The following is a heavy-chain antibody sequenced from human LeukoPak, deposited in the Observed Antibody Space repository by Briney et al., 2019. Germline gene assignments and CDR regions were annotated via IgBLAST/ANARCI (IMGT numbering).Heavy chain of an antibody. V-gene: IGHV3-7*01. CDR2: INQDGSQK. J-gene: IGHJ3*02. CDR3: ARGSTMDYYHFDI. D-gene: IGHD3-10*01. CDR1: GFMSSNYW. Sequence: GGSLRLSCAASGFMSSNYWMSWVRQAPGKGLEWVGNINQDGSQKSYVVSVRGRFTLSRNIAENSLFLQLNSLRADDTAVYYCARGSTMDYYHFDIWGQGTLVTVSS.